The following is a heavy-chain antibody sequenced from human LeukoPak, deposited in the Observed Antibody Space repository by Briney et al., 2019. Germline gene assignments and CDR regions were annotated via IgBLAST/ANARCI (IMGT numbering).Heavy chain of an antibody. Sequence: GGSLRLSCTASGFTFGDYAMSWFRQAPGKGLEWVGFIRSKAYGGTTEYAASVKGGFTISRDDSKSIAYLQMNSLKTEDTAVYYCTRRDQAAAGSRHFDYWGQGTLVTVSS. CDR2: IRSKAYGGTT. CDR3: TRRDQAAAGSRHFDY. V-gene: IGHV3-49*03. J-gene: IGHJ4*02. D-gene: IGHD6-13*01. CDR1: GFTFGDYA.